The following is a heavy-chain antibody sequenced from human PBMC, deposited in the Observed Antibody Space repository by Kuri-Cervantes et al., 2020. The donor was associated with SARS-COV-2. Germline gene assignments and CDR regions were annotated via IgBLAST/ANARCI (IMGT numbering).Heavy chain of an antibody. Sequence: GGSLRLSCAASGFTFSSYAMSWVRQAPGKGLEWVSAISGSGGSTYYADSVKGRFTISRDNSKNTLYLQMNSLRAEDTAVYYCARGGYSYGRTFDYWGQGTLVTVSS. CDR1: GFTFSSYA. CDR3: ARGGYSYGRTFDY. CDR2: ISGSGGST. D-gene: IGHD5-18*01. V-gene: IGHV3-23*01. J-gene: IGHJ4*02.